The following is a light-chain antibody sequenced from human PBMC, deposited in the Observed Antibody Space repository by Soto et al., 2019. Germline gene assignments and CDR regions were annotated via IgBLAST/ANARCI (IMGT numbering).Light chain of an antibody. CDR3: QQRSNWPRT. Sequence: EIVLTQSPATLSLSPVERATLSCRASQSVSSYLAWYQQKPGQAPRLLIYDASNRATGIPARFSGSGSGTDFTLTISSLEPEDFAVYYCQQRSNWPRTFGQGTTGDIK. CDR1: QSVSSY. V-gene: IGKV3-11*01. J-gene: IGKJ1*01. CDR2: DAS.